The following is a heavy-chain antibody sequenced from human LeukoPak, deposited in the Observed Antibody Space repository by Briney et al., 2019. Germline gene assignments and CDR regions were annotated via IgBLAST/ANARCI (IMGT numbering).Heavy chain of an antibody. V-gene: IGHV3-15*01. CDR1: GFTFSSYG. CDR3: TTFDYDILTDDGSFDS. CDR2: MKSKTDGGTT. J-gene: IGHJ4*02. Sequence: KPGRSLRLSCAASGFTFSSYGMHWVRQAPGKGLEWVGRMKSKTDGGTTDYAAPVKGRFTISRDDSKNTLFLQMSGLRTEDTAVYFCTTFDYDILTDDGSFDSWGQGTLVTVSS. D-gene: IGHD3-9*01.